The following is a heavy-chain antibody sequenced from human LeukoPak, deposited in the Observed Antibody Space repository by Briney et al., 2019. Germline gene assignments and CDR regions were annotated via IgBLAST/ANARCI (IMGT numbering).Heavy chain of an antibody. CDR2: INHSGST. V-gene: IGHV4-39*07. CDR3: ARGGTVLGYCSSTSCYGNDY. D-gene: IGHD2-2*01. J-gene: IGHJ4*02. CDR1: GGSVSSGSYY. Sequence: PSETLSLTCTVSGGSVSSGSYYWSWIRQPPGKGLEWIGEINHSGSTNYNPSLKSRVTISVDTSKNQFSLKLSSVTAADTAVYYCARGGTVLGYCSSTSCYGNDYWGQGTLVTVSS.